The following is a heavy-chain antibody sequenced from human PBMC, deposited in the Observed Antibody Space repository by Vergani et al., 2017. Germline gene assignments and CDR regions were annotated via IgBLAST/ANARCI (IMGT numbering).Heavy chain of an antibody. V-gene: IGHV3-9*01. J-gene: IGHJ5*01. CDR1: GFIFDDYA. D-gene: IGHD3-9*01. CDR2: IKSDGSIT. CDR3: ARARCIETCYMSNWLDS. Sequence: EVHLVESGGDLVEPGRSLRLSCAASGFIFDDYAMHWVRQVPGKGLEWVSRIKSDGSITAYADSVKGRFTISRDNAQNTLYLQMNSLRVEDTGVYYCARARCIETCYMSNWLDSWGQGTLVTVSS.